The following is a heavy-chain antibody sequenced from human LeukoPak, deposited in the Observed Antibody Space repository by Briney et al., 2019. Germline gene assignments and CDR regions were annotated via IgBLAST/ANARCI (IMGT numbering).Heavy chain of an antibody. CDR3: ARVQTTVTTLDY. CDR2: ISSSGSTR. D-gene: IGHD4-17*01. CDR1: GFTFSDYY. V-gene: IGHV3-11*04. Sequence: GGSLRLSCAASGFTFSDYYMTWIRQAPGKGLEWVSYISSSGSTRYYADSVKGRFTISRDNAKNSLYLQMNSLRAEDTTVYYCARVQTTVTTLDYWGQGTLVTVSS. J-gene: IGHJ4*02.